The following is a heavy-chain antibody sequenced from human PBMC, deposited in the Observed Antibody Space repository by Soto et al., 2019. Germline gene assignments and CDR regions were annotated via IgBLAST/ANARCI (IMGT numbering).Heavy chain of an antibody. CDR1: GFSFSSCW. V-gene: IGHV3-74*01. CDR2: ISSDGRNT. Sequence: GGSLRLSCVVSGFSFSSCWMHWVRQAPGKGLEWVSRISSDGRNTNYADFVKGRFTISRDNAKNTLFLQMNNLRAEDTAVYYCASLYSSAWASDYWGQGTLVTVSS. J-gene: IGHJ4*02. CDR3: ASLYSSAWASDY. D-gene: IGHD6-19*01.